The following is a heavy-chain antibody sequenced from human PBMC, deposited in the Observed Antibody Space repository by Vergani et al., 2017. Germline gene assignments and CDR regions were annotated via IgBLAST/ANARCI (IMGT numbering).Heavy chain of an antibody. CDR2: ISWNSNSI. CDR3: VHGPLYSSGWWWGAFDI. Sequence: EVQLVESGGGLVQPGRSLRLSCAASGFTFDDYAMHWVRQAPGKGLEWVSGISWNSNSIGYADSVKGRFTISRGNAKNSLYLQMNSLRAEDTALYYCVHGPLYSSGWWWGAFDIWGQGTMVTVSS. CDR1: GFTFDDYA. D-gene: IGHD3-22*01. V-gene: IGHV3-9*01. J-gene: IGHJ3*02.